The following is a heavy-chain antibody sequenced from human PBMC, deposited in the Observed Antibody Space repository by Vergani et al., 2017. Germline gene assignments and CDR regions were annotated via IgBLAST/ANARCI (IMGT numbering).Heavy chain of an antibody. CDR2: IYYSGST. CDR3: ARDTPPATYFDY. J-gene: IGHJ4*02. CDR1: GSSISSGGYY. Sequence: QVQLQESGPGLVKPSQTLSLTCTVSGSSISSGGYYWSWIRQHPGKGLEWIGYIYYSGSTYYNPSLKSRVTISVDTSKNQFSLKLSSVTAADTAVYYCARDTPPATYFDYWGQGTLVTVSS. D-gene: IGHD2-15*01. V-gene: IGHV4-31*03.